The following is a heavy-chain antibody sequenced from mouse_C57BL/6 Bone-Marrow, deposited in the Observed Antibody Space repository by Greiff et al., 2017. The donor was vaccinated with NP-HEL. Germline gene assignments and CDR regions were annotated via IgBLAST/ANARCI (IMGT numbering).Heavy chain of an antibody. CDR3: SRRRLAYYYGFAY. CDR1: GYTFTSYG. CDR2: IYPRSGNT. Sequence: QVQLKQSGAELARPGASVKLSCKASGYTFTSYGISWVKQRPGQGLEWIGEIYPRSGNTYYNDKFKGKVTLTADKSSSTAYMELRSLTSEDSAVYFCSRRRLAYYYGFAYGGQGTLVTVSA. J-gene: IGHJ3*01. D-gene: IGHD1-1*01. V-gene: IGHV1-81*01.